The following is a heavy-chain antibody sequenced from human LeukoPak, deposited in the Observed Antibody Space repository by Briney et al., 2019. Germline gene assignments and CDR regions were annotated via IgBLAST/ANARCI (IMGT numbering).Heavy chain of an antibody. D-gene: IGHD1-26*01. J-gene: IGHJ3*02. CDR1: GYTFTGYY. CDR3: ARGQAYVGAFDI. Sequence: ALVKVSCKASGYTFTGYYMHWVRQAPGQGREWMGWINPNSGGTNYAQKFQGWVTMTRDTSISTAYTELSRLRSDDTAVYYCARGQAYVGAFDIWGQGTMVTVSS. CDR2: INPNSGGT. V-gene: IGHV1-2*04.